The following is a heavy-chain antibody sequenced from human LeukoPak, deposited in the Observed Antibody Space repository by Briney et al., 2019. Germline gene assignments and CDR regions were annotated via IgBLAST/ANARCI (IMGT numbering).Heavy chain of an antibody. V-gene: IGHV1-18*04. CDR2: ISAYNGNT. J-gene: IGHJ3*02. Sequence: GASVKVSCKASGYTFTSYHLHWVRQAPGQGLEWMGWISAYNGNTNYAQKLQGRVTMTTDTSTSTAYMELRSLRSDDTAVYYCARFGLGKHIEVAGIPFDIWGQGTMVTVSS. D-gene: IGHD6-19*01. CDR3: ARFGLGKHIEVAGIPFDI. CDR1: GYTFTSYH.